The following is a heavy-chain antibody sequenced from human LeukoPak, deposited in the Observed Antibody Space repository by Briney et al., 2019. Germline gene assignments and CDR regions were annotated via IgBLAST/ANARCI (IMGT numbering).Heavy chain of an antibody. J-gene: IGHJ4*02. D-gene: IGHD5-12*01. CDR3: AKDSGFVYMDS. CDR1: GFSFSDYA. Sequence: GGSLRLSCEASGFSFSDYAMTWVRQAPGKGLEWVSSITGLGYSTFYADSVKGRFIISRDNSKKTFYLQMNSLRVEDTATYFCAKDSGFVYMDSWGQGTLVTVSS. CDR2: ITGLGYST. V-gene: IGHV3-23*01.